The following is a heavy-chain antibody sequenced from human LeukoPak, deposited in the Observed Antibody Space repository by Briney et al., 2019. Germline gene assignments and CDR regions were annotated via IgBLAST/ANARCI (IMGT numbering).Heavy chain of an antibody. CDR3: ASSGSSSWYYDYYYYYYMDV. J-gene: IGHJ6*03. CDR2: INPNSAGT. CDR1: GYTFTGYY. D-gene: IGHD6-13*01. Sequence: ASVKVSCKASGYTFTGYYMHWVRQAPGQGLEWMGWINPNSAGTKYAQKFQGRVTMTRDTSFSTVYMELTRLRSDDTAVYYCASSGSSSWYYDYYYYYYMDVWGKGTTVTVSS. V-gene: IGHV1-2*02.